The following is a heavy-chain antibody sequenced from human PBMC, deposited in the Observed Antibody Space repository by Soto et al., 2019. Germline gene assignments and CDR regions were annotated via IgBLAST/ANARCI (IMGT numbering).Heavy chain of an antibody. CDR3: SRDPGFGAIDY. CDR1: GFTFSDYS. J-gene: IGHJ4*02. D-gene: IGHD3-10*01. V-gene: IGHV3-7*01. Sequence: GGSLRLSCVASGFTFSDYSMNWVRQAPGKGLEWVALINPDGSVASYVGSVRGRFIISRDNAQNSLYLQMNSVSAEDTAVYYCSRDPGFGAIDYWGQGTLVTVSS. CDR2: INPDGSVA.